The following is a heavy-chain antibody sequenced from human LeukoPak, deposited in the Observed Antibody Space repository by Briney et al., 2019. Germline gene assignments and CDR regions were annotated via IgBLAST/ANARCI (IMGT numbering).Heavy chain of an antibody. CDR1: GFTFSSYE. D-gene: IGHD6-13*01. Sequence: QPGGSLRLSCAASGFTFSSYEMNWVRQAPGKGLEWVSYISSSGSTIYYADSVKGRFTISRDNAENSLFLQMNSLRAEDTALYYCARGTRSIAAADYWGQGTLVTVSS. V-gene: IGHV3-48*03. CDR2: ISSSGSTI. J-gene: IGHJ4*02. CDR3: ARGTRSIAAADY.